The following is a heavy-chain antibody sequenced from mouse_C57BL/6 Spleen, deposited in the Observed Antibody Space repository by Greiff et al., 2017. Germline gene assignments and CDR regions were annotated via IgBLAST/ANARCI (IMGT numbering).Heavy chain of an antibody. D-gene: IGHD3-1*01. Sequence: EVKLVESGGGLVQPGGSMKLSCVASGFTFSNYWMNWVRQSPEKGLEWVAQIRLKSDNYATHYAESVKGRFTISRDDSKSSVYQQMNNLRAEDTGIYYCTDSSPFAYWGQGTLVTVSA. V-gene: IGHV6-3*01. CDR1: GFTFSNYW. J-gene: IGHJ3*01. CDR2: IRLKSDNYAT. CDR3: TDSSPFAY.